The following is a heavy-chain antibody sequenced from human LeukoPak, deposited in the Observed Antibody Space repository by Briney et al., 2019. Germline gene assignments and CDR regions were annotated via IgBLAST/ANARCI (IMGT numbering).Heavy chain of an antibody. V-gene: IGHV4-39*02. CDR1: GGSISSRHKY. J-gene: IGHJ4*02. Sequence: PSETLSLTCTVSGGSISSRHKYWGWVRRLPGKGLEWIGNIFYSGSAYYNPSLKSRVTVSVDTSKNLFSLKLTSVTAADTAVYFCARLDNSGYYTIDSWGQGTLVTVSS. D-gene: IGHD3-22*01. CDR3: ARLDNSGYYTIDS. CDR2: IFYSGSA.